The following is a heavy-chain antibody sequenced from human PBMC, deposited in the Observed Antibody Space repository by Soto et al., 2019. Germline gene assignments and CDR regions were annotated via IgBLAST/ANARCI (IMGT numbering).Heavy chain of an antibody. V-gene: IGHV4-31*03. CDR3: ARDGEYSYGYPNWFDY. J-gene: IGHJ5*01. CDR1: GGSISSGGYY. CDR2: IYYSGST. D-gene: IGHD5-18*01. Sequence: SETLSLTCTVSGGSISSGGYYWSWIRQHPGKGLEWIGYIYYSGSTYYNPSLKSRVTISVDTSKNQFSLKLSSVTAADTAVYYCARDGEYSYGYPNWFDYWGQGTLVTVSS.